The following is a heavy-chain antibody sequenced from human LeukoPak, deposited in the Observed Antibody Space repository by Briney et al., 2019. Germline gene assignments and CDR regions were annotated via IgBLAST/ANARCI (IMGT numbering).Heavy chain of an antibody. J-gene: IGHJ4*02. V-gene: IGHV5-51*01. CDR1: GYSFNSYW. CDR2: NYPGDSDT. Sequence: GEPLEISRKGSGYSFNSYWIGWVRQMPGKRLEWMGINYPGDSDTRYSPSLQGQVTISAVKSISTADLQWSSLKASDTAMYYCARIYYDSSVGYWGEGTLVAVSS. D-gene: IGHD3-22*01. CDR3: ARIYYDSSVGY.